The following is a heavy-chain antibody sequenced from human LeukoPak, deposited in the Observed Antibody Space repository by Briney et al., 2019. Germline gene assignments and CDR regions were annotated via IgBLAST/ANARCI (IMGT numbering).Heavy chain of an antibody. D-gene: IGHD4-23*01. CDR3: ARAVYGGKGDNWFDP. CDR2: ISSRGSTI. Sequence: GGSLRLSCAASGFTFSSYEMNWVRQAPGKGLEWVSYISSRGSTIYYADSVKGRFTISRDNAKNTLYLQMNSMRAEDTAVYYCARAVYGGKGDNWFDPWGQGTLVTVSS. V-gene: IGHV3-48*03. J-gene: IGHJ5*02. CDR1: GFTFSSYE.